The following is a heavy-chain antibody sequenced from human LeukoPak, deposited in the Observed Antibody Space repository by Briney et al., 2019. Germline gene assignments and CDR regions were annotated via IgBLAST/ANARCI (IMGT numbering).Heavy chain of an antibody. J-gene: IGHJ6*02. D-gene: IGHD1-26*01. Sequence: SGTLSLTCAVSGGSISTTNWWNWVRQPPGKGLEWIGEIYHTGSTNYNPSLKSRVTISVDTSKNQFSLKLSSVTAADTAVYYCARSWRGGRSSYYYYGMDVWGQGTTVTVSS. CDR3: ARSWRGGRSSYYYYGMDV. CDR1: GGSISTTNW. CDR2: IYHTGST. V-gene: IGHV4-4*02.